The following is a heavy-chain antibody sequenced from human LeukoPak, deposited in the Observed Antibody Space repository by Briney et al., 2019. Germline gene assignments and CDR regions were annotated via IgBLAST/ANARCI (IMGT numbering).Heavy chain of an antibody. Sequence: GGSLRLSCAASGFTFSNYAMRWVRQAPGKGLEWVSGISGSGDSTYYADSVKGRFTISRDNSKNTLYLQMNSLRAQDTAVYYRARGPPIFFRIVGATTSNDAFDIWGQGTMVTVSS. V-gene: IGHV3-23*01. CDR3: ARGPPIFFRIVGATTSNDAFDI. CDR2: ISGSGDST. J-gene: IGHJ3*02. CDR1: GFTFSNYA. D-gene: IGHD1-26*01.